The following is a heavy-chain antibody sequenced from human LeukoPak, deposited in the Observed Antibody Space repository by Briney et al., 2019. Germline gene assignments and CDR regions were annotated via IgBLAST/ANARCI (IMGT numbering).Heavy chain of an antibody. CDR3: ARITSCTSGVCPPYFDY. Sequence: SETLSLTCTVSGGSISSGDYYWSWIRQPPGKGLEWIGYIYYSGSTYYHPSLKSRVTISVDTSKNQFSLKLSSVTAADTAVYYCARITSCTSGVCPPYFDYWGQGTLVTVSS. J-gene: IGHJ4*02. CDR1: GGSISSGDYY. CDR2: IYYSGST. V-gene: IGHV4-30-4*02. D-gene: IGHD2-8*01.